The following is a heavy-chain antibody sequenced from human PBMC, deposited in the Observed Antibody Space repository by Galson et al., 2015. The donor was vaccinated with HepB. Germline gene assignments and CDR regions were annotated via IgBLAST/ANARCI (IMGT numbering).Heavy chain of an antibody. CDR2: ISYDGSNK. D-gene: IGHD3-22*01. CDR1: GFTFSSYA. Sequence: SLRLSCAASGFTFSSYAMHWVRQAPGKGLEWVAVISYDGSNKYYADSVKGRFTISRDNSKNTLYLQMNSLRAEDTAVYYCAKGKDSSGYFDYYGMDVWGQGTTVTVSS. CDR3: AKGKDSSGYFDYYGMDV. V-gene: IGHV3-30*04. J-gene: IGHJ6*02.